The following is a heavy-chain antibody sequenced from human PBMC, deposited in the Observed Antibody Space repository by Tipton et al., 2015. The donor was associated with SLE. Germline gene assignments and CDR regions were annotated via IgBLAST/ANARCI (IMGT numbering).Heavy chain of an antibody. D-gene: IGHD4-17*01. V-gene: IGHV1-2*02. CDR1: GYSFTDYY. CDR2: INPDFGNT. Sequence: QVQLVQSGADVKEPGASLKVSCKASGYSFTDYYIHWVRQAPGQGLEWMGWINPDFGNTNCAQRFEARVTMTRDRSISTAYMELRYLKSDDTAVYYCARGTTVSYYYYMDVWGKGTTVTVSS. CDR3: ARGTTVSYYYYMDV. J-gene: IGHJ6*03.